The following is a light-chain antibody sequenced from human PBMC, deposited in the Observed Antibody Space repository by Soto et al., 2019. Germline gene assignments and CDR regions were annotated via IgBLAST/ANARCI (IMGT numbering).Light chain of an antibody. CDR1: QSVSSDY. V-gene: IGKV3-20*01. CDR3: QQYGGSLYS. CDR2: GAS. J-gene: IGKJ2*03. Sequence: EVVLTQSPATLSLAPGESATLSCRARQSVSSDYLAWYQLRPGQAPRLLIYGASRRATGIPDRFSGSGSGTDFTLTISRLEPEDFAVYYCQQYGGSLYSFGQGTKVDIK.